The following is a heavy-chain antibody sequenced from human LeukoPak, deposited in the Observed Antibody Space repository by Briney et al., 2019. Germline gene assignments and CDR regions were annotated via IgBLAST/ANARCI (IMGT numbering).Heavy chain of an antibody. CDR2: ISYDGSNK. D-gene: IGHD6-19*01. Sequence: GGSLRLSCAASGFTFSNYAMHWVRQAPGKGLEWVAVISYDGSNKYYADSVKGRFTTSRDNSKNTLYLQMNSLRAEDTAVYYCARAPIAVAGQFDYWGQGTLVTVSS. CDR3: ARAPIAVAGQFDY. J-gene: IGHJ4*02. V-gene: IGHV3-30*04. CDR1: GFTFSNYA.